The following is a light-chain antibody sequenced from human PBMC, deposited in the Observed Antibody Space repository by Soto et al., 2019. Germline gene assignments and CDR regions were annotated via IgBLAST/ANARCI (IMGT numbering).Light chain of an antibody. J-gene: IGLJ2*01. V-gene: IGLV2-14*01. CDR1: SSDVGGYNY. CDR2: DVS. CDR3: SSYTSSSTPVV. Sequence: QSALTQPASVSGSPGQSITISCTGTSSDVGGYNYVSWYQQHPGKAPKLMIYDVSNRPSGVSNRFSGSKSGNTASLTISGLQAADEAAYYCSSYTSSSTPVVFGGGTKLTVL.